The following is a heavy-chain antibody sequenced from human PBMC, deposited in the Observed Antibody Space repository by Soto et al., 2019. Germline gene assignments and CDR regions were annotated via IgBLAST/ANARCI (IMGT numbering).Heavy chain of an antibody. Sequence: GGSLRLSCTTSGFTFRDYSMGWLRQAPGMGLEWVGSIKSKPYGETTDYAASVTGRFTISRDDSKSLVYLQMTSLKIEDTAVYYCARDFLRGYRGNVFDSWGQGTLVTVSS. J-gene: IGHJ5*01. CDR1: GFTFRDYS. CDR3: ARDFLRGYRGNVFDS. V-gene: IGHV3-49*03. D-gene: IGHD5-12*01. CDR2: IKSKPYGETT.